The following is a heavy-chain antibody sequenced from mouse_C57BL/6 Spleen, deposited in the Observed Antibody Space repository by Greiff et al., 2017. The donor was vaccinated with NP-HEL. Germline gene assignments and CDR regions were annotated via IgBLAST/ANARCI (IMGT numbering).Heavy chain of an antibody. Sequence: EVQLQQSGPVLVKPGASVKMSCKASGYTFTDYYMNWVKQSHGKSLEWIGVINPYNGGTSYNQKFKGKATLTVDKSSSTAYMELNSLTSEDSAVYYCARRNFYADVWGTGTTVTVSS. CDR2: INPYNGGT. J-gene: IGHJ1*03. V-gene: IGHV1-19*01. D-gene: IGHD1-1*01. CDR1: GYTFTDYY. CDR3: ARRNFYADV.